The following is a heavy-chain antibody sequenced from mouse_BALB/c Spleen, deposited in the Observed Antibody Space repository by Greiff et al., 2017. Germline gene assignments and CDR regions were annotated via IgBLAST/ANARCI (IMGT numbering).Heavy chain of an antibody. V-gene: IGHV1S22*01. D-gene: IGHD2-1*01. Sequence: LQQPGSELVRPGASVKLSCKASGYTFTSYWMHWVKQRPGQGLEWIGNIYPGSGSTNYDEKFKSKATLTVDTSSSTAYMQLSSLTSEDSAVYYCSYGNYLDYWGQGTTLTVSS. J-gene: IGHJ2*01. CDR1: GYTFTSYW. CDR2: IYPGSGST. CDR3: SYGNYLDY.